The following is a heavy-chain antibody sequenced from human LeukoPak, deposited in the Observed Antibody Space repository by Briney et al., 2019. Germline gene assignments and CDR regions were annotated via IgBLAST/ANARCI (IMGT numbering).Heavy chain of an antibody. CDR1: GYSFSSYW. D-gene: IGHD5-18*01. CDR3: ARSGRGYSHGYDY. J-gene: IGHJ4*02. V-gene: IGHV5-51*01. Sequence: GESPKISCKGSGYSFSSYWIGWVRQMPGKGLEWMGIIYPGDSDTRYSPSFQGQVTISADKSISTAYLQWSSLKASDTSIYYCARSGRGYSHGYDYWGQGTLVTVSS. CDR2: IYPGDSDT.